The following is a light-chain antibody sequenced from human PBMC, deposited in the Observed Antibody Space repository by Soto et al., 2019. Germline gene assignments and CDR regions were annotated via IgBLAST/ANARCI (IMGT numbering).Light chain of an antibody. CDR2: GAS. Sequence: EIVLTQSPGTLSLSPGERATLSCRASQGVTPAYLAWYRHKPGQAPRLLIYGASNRATGIPDRFSGSGSGTDFTLTISRLEPEDFAVYSCQQYGGSPLFTFGPGTRVDVK. CDR3: QQYGGSPLFT. V-gene: IGKV3-20*01. J-gene: IGKJ3*01. CDR1: QGVTPAY.